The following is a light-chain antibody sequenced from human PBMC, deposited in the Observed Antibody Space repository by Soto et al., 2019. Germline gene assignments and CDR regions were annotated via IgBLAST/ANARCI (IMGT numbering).Light chain of an antibody. CDR3: CSYAGSYSYV. CDR1: SSDVGGYNY. Sequence: QSVLTQPRSVSGSPGQSVTISCTGTSSDVGGYNYVYWYQQHPGKAPKLMIYDVSKRPSGVPDRFSGSKSGNTASLTISGLQAEDEADYYCCSYAGSYSYVFGTGTKVTVL. CDR2: DVS. V-gene: IGLV2-11*01. J-gene: IGLJ1*01.